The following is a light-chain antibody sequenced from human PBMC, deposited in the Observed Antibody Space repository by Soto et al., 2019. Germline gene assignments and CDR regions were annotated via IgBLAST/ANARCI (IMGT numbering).Light chain of an antibody. Sequence: DIQMTQSPSTLSASVGDRVTITCRASQNINNWLAWYQQKPGKAPKALIYDVSSLQSGVPSRFSGSGSGTEFTLTITSLQHDDFATYYCQQYYTQSTFGQGTKLEIK. J-gene: IGKJ2*01. CDR2: DVS. V-gene: IGKV1-5*01. CDR1: QNINNW. CDR3: QQYYTQST.